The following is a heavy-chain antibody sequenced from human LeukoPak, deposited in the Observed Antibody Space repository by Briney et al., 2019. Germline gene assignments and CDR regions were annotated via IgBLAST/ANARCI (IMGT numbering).Heavy chain of an antibody. CDR1: GGSVSSGSYY. D-gene: IGHD5-18*01. CDR3: ARVQRIHLWLVPEYYFDY. V-gene: IGHV4-61*01. CDR2: IYYSGST. J-gene: IGHJ4*02. Sequence: PSETLSLTCTVSGGSVSSGSYYWSWIRQPPGKGLEWIGFIYYSGSTNYNPSLKSRVTISVDTSKNQFSLKLSSVTAADTAVYYCARVQRIHLWLVPEYYFDYWGQGTLVTVSS.